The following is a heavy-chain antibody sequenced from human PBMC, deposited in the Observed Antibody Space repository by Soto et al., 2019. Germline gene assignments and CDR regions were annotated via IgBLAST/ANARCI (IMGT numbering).Heavy chain of an antibody. J-gene: IGHJ3*02. V-gene: IGHV1-2*02. CDR2: IDPNSGGT. CDR1: GYTFTGYY. CDR3: ARVRYSSGWYGDAFDI. Sequence: ASVKVSCKASGYTFTGYYMHWVRQAPGQGLEWMGWIDPNSGGTNYAQKFQGRVTMTRDTSISTAYMELSRLRSDDTAVYYCARVRYSSGWYGDAFDIWGQGTMVT. D-gene: IGHD6-19*01.